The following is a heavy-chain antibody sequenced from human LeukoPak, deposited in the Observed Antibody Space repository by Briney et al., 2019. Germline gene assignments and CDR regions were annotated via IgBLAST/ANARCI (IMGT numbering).Heavy chain of an antibody. D-gene: IGHD2-2*01. Sequence: SQTLSLTCTVSGGSISGGSYYGSWIRQPAGKGLEWVGRIYTRGSTNYTPSIKSRVTISVATSKNQFSLKLSSVAAADTAVYYCARVPAALNWFDPWGQGTLVTVSS. CDR1: GGSISGGSYY. CDR2: IYTRGST. J-gene: IGHJ5*02. CDR3: ARVPAALNWFDP. V-gene: IGHV4-61*02.